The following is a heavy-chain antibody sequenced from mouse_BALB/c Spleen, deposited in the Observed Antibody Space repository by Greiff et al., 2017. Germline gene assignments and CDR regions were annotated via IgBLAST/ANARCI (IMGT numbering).Heavy chain of an antibody. CDR2: ISSGGSYT. CDR3: ARRYYYGSSSYWYFDV. D-gene: IGHD1-1*01. CDR1: GFTFSSYA. V-gene: IGHV5-9-4*01. J-gene: IGHJ1*01. Sequence: EVMLVESGGGLVKPGGSLKLSCAASGFTFSSYAMSWVRQSPEKRLEWVAEISSGGSYTYYPDTVTGRFTISRDNAKNTLYLEMSSLRSEDTAMYYCARRYYYGSSSYWYFDVWGAGTTVTVSS.